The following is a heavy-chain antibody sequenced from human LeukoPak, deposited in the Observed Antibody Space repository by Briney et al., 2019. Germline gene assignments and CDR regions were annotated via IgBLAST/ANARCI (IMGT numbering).Heavy chain of an antibody. CDR1: GYSISSGYY. CDR2: IYHSGST. CDR3: ARDSRDIVVVTSASDAFDI. D-gene: IGHD2-2*01. J-gene: IGHJ3*02. V-gene: IGHV4-38-2*02. Sequence: PSETLSLTCTVSGYSISSGYYCGWIRQPAGKGLEWIGSIYHSGSTYYNPSLKSRVTISVDTSKNQFSLKLSSVTAADTAVYYCARDSRDIVVVTSASDAFDIWGQGTMVTVSS.